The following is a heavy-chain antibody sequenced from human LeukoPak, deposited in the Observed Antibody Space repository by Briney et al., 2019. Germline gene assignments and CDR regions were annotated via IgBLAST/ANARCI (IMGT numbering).Heavy chain of an antibody. CDR2: LSGSGGST. CDR1: GFTFSSYA. D-gene: IGHD5-18*01. J-gene: IGHJ6*02. CDR3: VKDLQLWFSYGMDV. Sequence: GGSLRLSCAASGFTFSSYAMSWVRQAPGKGLEWVSSLSGSGGSTFYADSVKGRFTISRDNSKNTLYLQMNSLRAEDTAVYYCVKDLQLWFSYGMDVWGQGTTVTVSS. V-gene: IGHV3-23*01.